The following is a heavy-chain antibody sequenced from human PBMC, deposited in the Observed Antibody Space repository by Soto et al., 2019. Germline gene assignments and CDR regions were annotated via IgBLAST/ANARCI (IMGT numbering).Heavy chain of an antibody. Sequence: PGESLKISCKGSGYSFTSYWIGWVRQMPGKGLEWMGIIYPGNSYSNPSLQSRVTISIDTSKNQFSLKLSSVTAADTSVYYCARQRSATSLGGRLDSWGQGTLVTAPQ. CDR1: GYSFTSYW. CDR2: IYPGNS. CDR3: ARQRSATSLGGRLDS. V-gene: IGHV5-51*01. J-gene: IGHJ4*02. D-gene: IGHD3-10*01.